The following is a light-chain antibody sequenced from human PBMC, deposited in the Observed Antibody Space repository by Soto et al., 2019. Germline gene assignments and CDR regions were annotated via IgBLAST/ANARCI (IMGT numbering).Light chain of an antibody. Sequence: QSVLTQPPSVSGAPGQRVTISCTGSSSNIGAGYDVHWYQQLPGTAPKLLIYGNSNRPSGVPDRFSGSKSGTSASLAITGLQAEDEADYYGHSYDSSRSGVVFGGGTQLTVL. CDR3: HSYDSSRSGVV. CDR1: SSNIGAGYD. J-gene: IGLJ2*01. V-gene: IGLV1-40*01. CDR2: GNS.